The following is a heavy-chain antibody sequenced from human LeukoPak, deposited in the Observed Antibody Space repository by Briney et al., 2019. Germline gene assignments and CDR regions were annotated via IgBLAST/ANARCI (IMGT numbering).Heavy chain of an antibody. Sequence: ASVKVSCKASGYTFTSYDINWVRQATGQGLEWMGWMNPNSGNTGYAQNLQGRVTMTTDTSTSTAYMELRSLRSDDTAVYYCGRDSTSMIPSAPGVWGQGTKVTVSS. D-gene: IGHD3-22*01. CDR2: MNPNSGNT. J-gene: IGHJ3*01. V-gene: IGHV1-8*01. CDR3: GRDSTSMIPSAPGV. CDR1: GYTFTSYD.